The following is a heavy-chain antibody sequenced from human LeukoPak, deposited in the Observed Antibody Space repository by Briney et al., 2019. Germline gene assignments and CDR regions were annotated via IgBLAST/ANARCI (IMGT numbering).Heavy chain of an antibody. Sequence: GGSLRLSCTASGFTFGDYAMSWIRQAPGKGLEWVGFIRSKAYGETADYAASVKGRFTISRDDSKAIAYLQMNSLKTEDTAVYHCTRDRGAYNLYDYWGQGTLATVSS. D-gene: IGHD1-1*01. J-gene: IGHJ4*02. CDR2: IRSKAYGETA. V-gene: IGHV3-49*03. CDR1: GFTFGDYA. CDR3: TRDRGAYNLYDY.